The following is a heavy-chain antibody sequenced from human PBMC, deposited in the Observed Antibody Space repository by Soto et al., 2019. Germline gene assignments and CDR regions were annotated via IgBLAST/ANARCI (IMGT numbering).Heavy chain of an antibody. V-gene: IGHV3-33*01. CDR1: GVTFSSYG. CDR3: ERDRGNAFDI. Sequence: WCSLELCCAASGVTFSSYGMHGVRQAPGKGLEWVAVIWYDGSNKYYADSVKGRFTISRDNSKNTLYLQMNSLRAGDTAVYYCERDRGNAFDIWGQGTMVTVPS. D-gene: IGHD1-1*01. J-gene: IGHJ3*02. CDR2: IWYDGSNK.